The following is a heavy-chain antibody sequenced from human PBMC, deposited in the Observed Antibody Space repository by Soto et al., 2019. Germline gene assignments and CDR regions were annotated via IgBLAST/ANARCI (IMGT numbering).Heavy chain of an antibody. D-gene: IGHD2-15*01. CDR1: GGSISSSSYY. CDR2: IYYSGST. J-gene: IGHJ4*02. CDR3: ARVVIRMAIQSIDS. Sequence: SETLSLTCPVSGGSISSSSYYWGWIRQPPVKGLEWIGSIYYSGSTYYNPSLKSRVTISVDTSKNQFSLKLSSVTAADTAVYYCARVVIRMAIQSIDSWGPGSLVNVSS. V-gene: IGHV4-39*01.